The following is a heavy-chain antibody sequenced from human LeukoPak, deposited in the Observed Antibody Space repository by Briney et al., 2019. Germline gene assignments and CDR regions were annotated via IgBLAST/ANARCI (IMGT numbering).Heavy chain of an antibody. CDR1: GFTFSSYS. J-gene: IGHJ4*02. Sequence: PGGSLRLSCAASGFTFSSYSMNWVRQAPGKGLEWVSSISGSSSYIYYVYSVKGRFTISRDKAKNSLYLQMNSLRAEDTAIYYCARLNDDILTGYSAYSFDYWGQGTLVTVSS. CDR2: ISGSSSYI. V-gene: IGHV3-21*01. CDR3: ARLNDDILTGYSAYSFDY. D-gene: IGHD3-9*01.